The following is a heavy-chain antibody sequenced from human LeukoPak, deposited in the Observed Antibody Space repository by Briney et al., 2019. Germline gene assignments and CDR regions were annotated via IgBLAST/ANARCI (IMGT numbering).Heavy chain of an antibody. J-gene: IGHJ4*02. D-gene: IGHD5-24*01. CDR2: IYPGDSDT. CDR1: GYIFTSYW. CDR3: ERQRGRLQVLD. V-gene: IGHV5-51*01. Sequence: HGESLKISCKGSGYIFTSYWIGGVRQMPGKGLEGMGIIYPGDSDTRYNPSFQGQVTISDDKSISTAYLQWNSLKASDTAMYYCERQRGRLQVLDWGQGTLVTVSS.